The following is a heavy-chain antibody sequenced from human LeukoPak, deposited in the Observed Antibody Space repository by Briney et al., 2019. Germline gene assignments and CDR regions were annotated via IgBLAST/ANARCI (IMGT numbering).Heavy chain of an antibody. CDR1: GYTFNAYY. Sequence: ASVKVSCKTSGYTFNAYYMHWVRQAPGQGLEWMGWINPNSGGSNYAQKFQGRVTMTRDTSISTAYMELSRLRSDDTAVYYCARKMDFESDAFDIWGQGTMVTVSS. D-gene: IGHD2-2*03. J-gene: IGHJ3*02. CDR2: INPNSGGS. V-gene: IGHV1-2*02. CDR3: ARKMDFESDAFDI.